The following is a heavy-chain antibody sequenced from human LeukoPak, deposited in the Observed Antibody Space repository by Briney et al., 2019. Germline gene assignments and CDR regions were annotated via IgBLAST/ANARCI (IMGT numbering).Heavy chain of an antibody. CDR2: ISNDGSNK. Sequence: GGSLRLSCTASGFTFSSYAIHWVRQAPGKGLEWVAVISNDGSNKYYTDSVKGRFTISRDNSKNTLYLQMNSLRTEDTAVYYCARDRKAGGVGEFDPWCQGTLVTVSS. J-gene: IGHJ5*02. D-gene: IGHD1-26*01. CDR1: GFTFSSYA. V-gene: IGHV3-30*04. CDR3: ARDRKAGGVGEFDP.